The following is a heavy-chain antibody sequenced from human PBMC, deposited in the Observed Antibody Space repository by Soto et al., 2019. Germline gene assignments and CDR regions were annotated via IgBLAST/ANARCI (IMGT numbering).Heavy chain of an antibody. J-gene: IGHJ5*02. D-gene: IGHD2-15*01. CDR3: ARGKGYCSGGSCYSPLWFDP. CDR2: INHSGST. Sequence: ASETLSLTTAVYGESFSGYYWSWIRQPPGKGLEWIGEINHSGSTNYNPSLKSRVTISVDTSKNQFSLKLSSVTAADTAVYYCARGKGYCSGGSCYSPLWFDPWGQGTLVTVSS. CDR1: GESFSGYY. V-gene: IGHV4-34*01.